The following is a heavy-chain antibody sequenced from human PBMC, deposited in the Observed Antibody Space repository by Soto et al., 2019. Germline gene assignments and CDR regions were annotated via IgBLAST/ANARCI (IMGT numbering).Heavy chain of an antibody. V-gene: IGHV1-2*02. D-gene: IGHD1-20*01. CDR3: ARDPGITGTDGFDY. CDR1: GYTFTGYY. J-gene: IGHJ4*02. CDR2: INPNSGGT. Sequence: ASVKVSCKASGYTFTGYYMHWVRQAPGQGLEWMGWINPNSGGTNYAQKFQGRVTMTRDTSTSTAYMELSRLRSDDTAVYYCARDPGITGTDGFDYWGQGTLVTVSS.